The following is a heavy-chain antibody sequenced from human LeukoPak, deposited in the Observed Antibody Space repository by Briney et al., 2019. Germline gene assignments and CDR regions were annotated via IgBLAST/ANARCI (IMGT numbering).Heavy chain of an antibody. Sequence: GGSLRLSCAASAFTFSSYSMNWVRQAPGKGLEWVSSISSSSSYIYYAASVKGRFTISRDNAKNSLYLQMNSLRAEDTAVYYCARDPLSGSYLFDYWGQGTLVTVSS. CDR2: ISSSSSYI. J-gene: IGHJ4*02. V-gene: IGHV3-21*01. D-gene: IGHD1-26*01. CDR3: ARDPLSGSYLFDY. CDR1: AFTFSSYS.